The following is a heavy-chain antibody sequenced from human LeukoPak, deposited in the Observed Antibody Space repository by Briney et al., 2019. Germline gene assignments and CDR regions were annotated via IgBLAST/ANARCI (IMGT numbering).Heavy chain of an antibody. Sequence: SETLSLTCTVSGGSISSSSYYWGWIRQPPGKGLEWIGYIYYSGSTNYNPSLKSRVTISVDTSKNQFSLKLSSVTAADTAVYYCARDDNWHFDYWGQGTLVTVSS. CDR2: IYYSGST. CDR3: ARDDNWHFDY. D-gene: IGHD1-20*01. J-gene: IGHJ4*02. V-gene: IGHV4-61*01. CDR1: GGSISSSSYY.